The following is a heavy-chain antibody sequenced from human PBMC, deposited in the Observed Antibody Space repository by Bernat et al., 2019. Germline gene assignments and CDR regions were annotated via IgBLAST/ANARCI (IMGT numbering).Heavy chain of an antibody. Sequence: VQLQESGPGLVKPSETLSLTCTVSGDSVTTSNYYWSWIRQPPGKGLEWIAYIYYSGSTNYNPSLKSRATISLDTSKNQFSLKLTSVTAADTAVYLCARTGYCSGGSCYSGRFDPWGQGTLVTVSS. CDR1: GDSVTTSNYY. CDR3: ARTGYCSGGSCYSGRFDP. D-gene: IGHD2-15*01. J-gene: IGHJ5*02. V-gene: IGHV4-61*01. CDR2: IYYSGST.